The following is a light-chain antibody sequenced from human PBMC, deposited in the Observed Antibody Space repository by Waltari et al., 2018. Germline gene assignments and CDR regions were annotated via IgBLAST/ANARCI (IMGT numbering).Light chain of an antibody. Sequence: QSALTQPASVSGSPGQSITLSCTGTSSDVVAYNYVSWYQQHPGKVPELIIYDVSYRPSGVSNRFSGSKSGNTASLTISGLQAEDEADYYCSSHATTSVIFGGGTKLTVL. CDR2: DVS. J-gene: IGLJ2*01. CDR3: SSHATTSVI. CDR1: SSDVVAYNY. V-gene: IGLV2-14*03.